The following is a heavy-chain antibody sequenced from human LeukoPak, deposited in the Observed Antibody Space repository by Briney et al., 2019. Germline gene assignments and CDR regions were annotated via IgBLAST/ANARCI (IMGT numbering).Heavy chain of an antibody. V-gene: IGHV3-33*06. CDR3: AKHRGYDSHYMDV. D-gene: IGHD5-12*01. Sequence: GGSLRLSCAASGFNFRSYGMHWVRQAPGKGLEWVAVIWYDGSNKYYEDSVKGRFTISRDNSKHPLYLTMNSLRAEDTAVYYRAKHRGYDSHYMDVWGKGTTVTVSS. J-gene: IGHJ6*03. CDR2: IWYDGSNK. CDR1: GFNFRSYG.